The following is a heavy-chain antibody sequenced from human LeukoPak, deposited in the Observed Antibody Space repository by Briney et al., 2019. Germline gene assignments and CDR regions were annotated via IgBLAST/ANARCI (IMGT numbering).Heavy chain of an antibody. V-gene: IGHV4-59*01. CDR3: ARGGAGYNSFFDY. Sequence: SETLSLTCTVSGGSISSYYWSWIRQPPGKGLEWIGYIYYSGSTNYNPSLKSRVTISVDTSKNQFSLKLSSVTVADTAVYYCARGGAGYNSFFDYWGQGTLVTVSS. CDR1: GGSISSYY. J-gene: IGHJ4*02. D-gene: IGHD5-24*01. CDR2: IYYSGST.